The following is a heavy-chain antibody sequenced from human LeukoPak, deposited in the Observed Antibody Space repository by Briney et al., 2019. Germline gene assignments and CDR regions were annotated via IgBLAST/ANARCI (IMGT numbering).Heavy chain of an antibody. Sequence: SETLSLTCTVSGGSISSGSYYWSWIRQPAGKGLECIGRIYTTGSTYYNPSLKSRVTISVDTSKNQFSLKLSSVTAADTAVYYCARFPRYWGQGTLVIVSS. D-gene: IGHD6-6*01. CDR3: ARFPRY. CDR2: IYTTGST. V-gene: IGHV4-61*02. J-gene: IGHJ4*02. CDR1: GGSISSGSYY.